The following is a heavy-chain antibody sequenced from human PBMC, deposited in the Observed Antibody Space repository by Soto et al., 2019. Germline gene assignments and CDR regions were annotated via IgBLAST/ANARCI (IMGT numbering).Heavy chain of an antibody. Sequence: GTLSLTCAVSGGSISSSNWWSWVRQPPGKGLEWIGEIYHSGSTNYNPSLKSRVTISVDKSKNQFSLKLSSVTAADTAVYYCAGAVVAATHDAFDIWGQGTMVTVSS. CDR3: AGAVVAATHDAFDI. CDR2: IYHSGST. D-gene: IGHD2-15*01. V-gene: IGHV4-4*02. CDR1: GGSISSSNW. J-gene: IGHJ3*02.